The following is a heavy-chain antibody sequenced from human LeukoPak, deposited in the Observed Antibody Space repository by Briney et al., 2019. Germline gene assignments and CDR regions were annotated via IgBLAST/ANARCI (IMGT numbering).Heavy chain of an antibody. V-gene: IGHV3-21*01. CDR3: AREGGYSYGYPSDAFDI. CDR1: GFTFSSYS. CDR2: ISSSSSYI. Sequence: TGGSLRLSCAASGFTFSSYSMNWVRQAPGKGLEWVSSISSSSSYIYYADSVKGRFTISRDNAKNSLYLQMNSLRAEDTAVYYCAREGGYSYGYPSDAFDIWGQGTMVTVSS. D-gene: IGHD5-18*01. J-gene: IGHJ3*02.